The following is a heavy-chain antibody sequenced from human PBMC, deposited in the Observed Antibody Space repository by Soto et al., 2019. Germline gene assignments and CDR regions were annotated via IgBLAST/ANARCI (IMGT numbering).Heavy chain of an antibody. CDR1: GYTFTRYT. CDR3: ARGIATGQLDP. V-gene: IGHV1-3*01. J-gene: IGHJ5*02. CDR2: INPDNGNT. Sequence: ASVKVSCKASGYTFTRYTMNWVRQAPGQRLEWMGWINPDNGNTKSSQKFQDRVIITRDTSASTAYMDLSSLRPEDTAVYYCARGIATGQLDPWGQGTLVTVSS. D-gene: IGHD2-15*01.